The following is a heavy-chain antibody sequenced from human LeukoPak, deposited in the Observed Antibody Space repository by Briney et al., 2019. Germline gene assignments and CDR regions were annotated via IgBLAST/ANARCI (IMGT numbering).Heavy chain of an antibody. CDR1: GGSISSCY. Sequence: SETLSLTCTVSGGSISSCYRNWIRQPAGKGLEWIGRIYTSGSTNYNPSLKSRVTMSVDTSKNQFSLKLSSVTAADTAVYYCARYQTYGDAFDIWGQGTMVTVSS. D-gene: IGHD2-2*01. CDR2: IYTSGST. J-gene: IGHJ3*02. V-gene: IGHV4-4*07. CDR3: ARYQTYGDAFDI.